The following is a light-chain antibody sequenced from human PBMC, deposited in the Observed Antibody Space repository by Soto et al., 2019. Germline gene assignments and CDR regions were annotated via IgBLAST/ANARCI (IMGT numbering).Light chain of an antibody. CDR1: QDISNY. CDR2: DAS. V-gene: IGKV1-33*01. J-gene: IGKJ1*01. CDR3: QKYNSAPRT. Sequence: DIQMTQSPSSLSASVGDRVTITCQASQDISNYLNWYQQKPGKAPKLLIYDASNLETGVPSRFSGSGSGTDFTFTISSLQPEDIETYYCQKYNSAPRTFGQGTKVDIK.